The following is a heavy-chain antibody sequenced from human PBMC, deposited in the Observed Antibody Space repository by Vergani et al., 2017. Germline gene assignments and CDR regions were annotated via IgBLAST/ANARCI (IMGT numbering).Heavy chain of an antibody. CDR3: VRDQVPAAIRLNVGNYMDV. V-gene: IGHV3-33*01. D-gene: IGHD2-2*02. J-gene: IGHJ6*03. Sequence: QGQLVESGGGIVQPGRSLTLSCVASRSTFKTYGMHWVRQAPGKGLEWVGLIYYDGSNAYYADSVKGRFTISRDNSKNTLYLQMSSLRAEDTAVYYCVRDQVPAAIRLNVGNYMDVWGKGTTVIVSS. CDR2: IYYDGSNA. CDR1: RSTFKTYG.